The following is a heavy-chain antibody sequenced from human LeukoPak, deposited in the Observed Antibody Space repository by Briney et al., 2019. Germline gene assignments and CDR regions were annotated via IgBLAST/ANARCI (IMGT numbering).Heavy chain of an antibody. CDR3: ARDAAYFDSSGYYPHPLYY. D-gene: IGHD3-22*01. CDR2: ISPCGDHR. J-gene: IGHJ4*02. V-gene: IGHV3-21*01. CDR1: GFSFSAYN. Sequence: GGSLRLSCAASGFSFSAYNINWVRQAPGKGLEWVSCISPCGDHRYYADSVRGRFTISRDNAKNSVYLQMNSLRAEDTAVYYCARDAAYFDSSGYYPHPLYYWGQRTLVSVSS.